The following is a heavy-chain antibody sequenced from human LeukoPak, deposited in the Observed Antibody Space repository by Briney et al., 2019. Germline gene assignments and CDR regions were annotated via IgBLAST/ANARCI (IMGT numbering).Heavy chain of an antibody. Sequence: TSQTLSLTCAISGDSVSSNSAAWNWIRQSPSRGLEWLGRTYYRSKWYNDYAVSVKSRITINPDTSKNQSSLQLNSVTPEDTAVYYCARGNYDFWSGYYPLGFDYWGQGTLVTVSS. CDR2: TYYRSKWYN. V-gene: IGHV6-1*01. CDR1: GDSVSSNSAA. D-gene: IGHD3-3*01. J-gene: IGHJ4*02. CDR3: ARGNYDFWSGYYPLGFDY.